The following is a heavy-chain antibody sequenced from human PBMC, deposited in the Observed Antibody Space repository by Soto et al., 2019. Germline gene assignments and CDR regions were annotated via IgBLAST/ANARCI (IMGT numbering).Heavy chain of an antibody. CDR1: GGSISSYY. V-gene: IGHV4-4*07. D-gene: IGHD2-2*01. CDR3: ARARDYCSSTSCYQGDWFDP. Sequence: QVQLQESGPGLVKPSETLSLTCTVSGGSISSYYWSWIRQPAGKGLEWIGRIYTSGSTNYNPSLKSRGTMSVDTSKNQFSLKLSSVTAADTAVYYCARARDYCSSTSCYQGDWFDPWGQGTLVTVSS. CDR2: IYTSGST. J-gene: IGHJ5*02.